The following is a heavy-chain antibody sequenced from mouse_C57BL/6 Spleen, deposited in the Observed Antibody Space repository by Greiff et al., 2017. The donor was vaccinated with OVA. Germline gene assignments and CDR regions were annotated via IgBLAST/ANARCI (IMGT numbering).Heavy chain of an antibody. J-gene: IGHJ4*01. D-gene: IGHD1-1*01. CDR1: GFSLTSYG. CDR3: AKNGSSYAMDY. V-gene: IGHV2-5*01. Sequence: VKLVESGPGLVQPSQSLSITCTVSGFSLTSYGVHWVRQSPGKGLEWLGVIWRGGSTDYNAAFMSRLSITKDNSKSQFFLKSNSLQADDTAIYYCAKNGSSYAMDYWGQGTSVTVSS. CDR2: IWRGGST.